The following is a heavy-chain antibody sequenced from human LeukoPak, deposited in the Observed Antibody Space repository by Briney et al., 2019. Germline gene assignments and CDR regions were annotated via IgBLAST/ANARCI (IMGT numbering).Heavy chain of an antibody. V-gene: IGHV1-46*01. CDR2: INPSGGST. CDR1: GYTFTSYY. Sequence: ASVKVSCKASGYTFTSYYMHWVRQAPGQGLEWMGIINPSGGSTSYAQKFQGRVTMTRDTSTSTAYMELRSLRSDDTAVYYCANSLAAAGTGFDYWGQGTLVTVSS. CDR3: ANSLAAAGTGFDY. J-gene: IGHJ4*02. D-gene: IGHD6-13*01.